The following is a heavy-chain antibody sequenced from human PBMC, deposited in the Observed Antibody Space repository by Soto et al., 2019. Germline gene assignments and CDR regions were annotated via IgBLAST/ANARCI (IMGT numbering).Heavy chain of an antibody. CDR2: IYYSGST. CDR3: ASSTYYYDSSGYYAY. J-gene: IGHJ4*02. D-gene: IGHD3-22*01. Sequence: QVQLQESGPGLVKPSETLSLTCTVSGGSISSYYWSWIRQPPGKGLEWIGYIYYSGSTNYNPSLKSRVTRSVDTSKNQFSLKLSSVTAADTAVDYCASSTYYYDSSGYYAYWGQGTLVTVSS. CDR1: GGSISSYY. V-gene: IGHV4-59*08.